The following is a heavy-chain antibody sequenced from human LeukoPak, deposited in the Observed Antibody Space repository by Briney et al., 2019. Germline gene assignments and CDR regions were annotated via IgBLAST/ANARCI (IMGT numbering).Heavy chain of an antibody. D-gene: IGHD4/OR15-4a*01. Sequence: GGSLRLSCAASGFXFSSYAMSWVRQAPGKGLEWVSTIRTSGDTTYYADSVKGRFTISRDNSKNSLFLQMNSLRAEDTAVYYCAKLVVLTTTRFFDSWGQGTQVTVTS. J-gene: IGHJ4*02. CDR3: AKLVVLTTTRFFDS. CDR2: IRTSGDTT. CDR1: GFXFSSYA. V-gene: IGHV3-23*01.